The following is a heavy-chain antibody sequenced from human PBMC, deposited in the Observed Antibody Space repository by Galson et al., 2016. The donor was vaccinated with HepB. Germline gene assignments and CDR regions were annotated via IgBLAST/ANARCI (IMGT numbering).Heavy chain of an antibody. CDR3: TREHLRSPVSFFDC. CDR1: GFSFGDYA. V-gene: IGHV3-49*04. J-gene: IGHJ4*02. CDR2: IRRNAYGATS. Sequence: SLRLSCATSGFSFGDYAVSWVRQAPGKGLEWLGFIRRNAYGATSKYAASVKGRFTISRDDPKSIAYMQMDSLKTEDTAVYYCTREHLRSPVSFFDCWGQGTLVPVSS. D-gene: IGHD1-14*01.